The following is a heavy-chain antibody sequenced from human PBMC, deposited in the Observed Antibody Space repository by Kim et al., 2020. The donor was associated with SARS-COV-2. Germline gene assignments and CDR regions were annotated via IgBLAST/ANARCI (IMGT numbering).Heavy chain of an antibody. Sequence: YYADSVKGRFTISRDSARSSVYLQMNSLREEDTGIYYCARDSGSQSSAFDIWGRGTRVTVTS. J-gene: IGHJ3*02. CDR3: ARDSGSQSSAFDI. D-gene: IGHD1-26*01. V-gene: IGHV3-48*02.